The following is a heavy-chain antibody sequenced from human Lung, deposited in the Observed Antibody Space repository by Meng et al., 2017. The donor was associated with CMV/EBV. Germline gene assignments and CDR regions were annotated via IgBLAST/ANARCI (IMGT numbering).Heavy chain of an antibody. CDR1: GYLFPGYY. Sequence: XXSCXASGYLFPGYYIHWVRQAPGQNLEWVGWIFPNNGGTKYAQNFQGRVTMTRDTSISTAYLELSRLRSDDTAVYYCARALKLGTVAFDLWGQGTMVTVSS. CDR3: ARALKLGTVAFDL. V-gene: IGHV1-2*02. D-gene: IGHD7-27*01. J-gene: IGHJ3*01. CDR2: IFPNNGGT.